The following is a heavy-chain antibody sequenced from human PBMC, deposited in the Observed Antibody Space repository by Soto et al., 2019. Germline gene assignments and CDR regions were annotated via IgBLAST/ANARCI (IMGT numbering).Heavy chain of an antibody. Sequence: QVQLQQWGAGLLKPSETLSLTCAVYGGSFSGYYWSWIRQPPGKGLDWIVEINHSGSTNYNPSLKSRVTISVDTSTNQFSLKLSSVTAADPSVYYCARLNPVQVGATSDYYYGMDVWGQGTTVTVYS. CDR1: GGSFSGYY. CDR2: INHSGST. CDR3: ARLNPVQVGATSDYYYGMDV. J-gene: IGHJ6*02. V-gene: IGHV4-34*01. D-gene: IGHD1-26*01.